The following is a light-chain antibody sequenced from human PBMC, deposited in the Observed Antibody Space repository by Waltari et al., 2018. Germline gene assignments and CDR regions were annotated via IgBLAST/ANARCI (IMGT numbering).Light chain of an antibody. V-gene: IGKV3-20*01. J-gene: IGKJ1*01. CDR3: QKYGTRPAT. CDR2: DAS. CDR1: QSVGRT. Sequence: IVLTQSPASLSFSPSGRATLSCRASQSVGRTLAWYQQRPGQAPRLLIYDASTRATGIPDRFSGSGSGTDFSLTISRLEPEDFAVYYCQKYGTRPATFGQGTKVEVK.